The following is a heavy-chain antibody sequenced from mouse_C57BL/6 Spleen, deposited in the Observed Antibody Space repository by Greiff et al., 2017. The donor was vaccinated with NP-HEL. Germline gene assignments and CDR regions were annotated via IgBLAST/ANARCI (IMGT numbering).Heavy chain of an antibody. CDR2: ISSGGSYT. CDR3: ARLGTTVVAHYYAMDY. Sequence: EVMLVESGGDLVKPGGSLKLSCAASGFTFSSYGMSWVRQTPDKRLEWVATISSGGSYTYYPDSVKGRFTISRDNAKNTLYLQMSSLKSEDTAMYYCARLGTTVVAHYYAMDYWGQGTSVTVSS. J-gene: IGHJ4*01. V-gene: IGHV5-6*01. CDR1: GFTFSSYG. D-gene: IGHD1-1*01.